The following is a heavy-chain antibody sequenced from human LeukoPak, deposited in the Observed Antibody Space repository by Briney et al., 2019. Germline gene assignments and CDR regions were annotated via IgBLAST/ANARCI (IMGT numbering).Heavy chain of an antibody. CDR2: IIPIFGTA. J-gene: IGHJ3*02. V-gene: IGHV1-69*05. CDR1: GDTFNTYA. D-gene: IGHD2-21*02. Sequence: SVKVSCKASGDTFNTYAISWVRQAPGQGLEWMGRIIPIFGTANYAQKFQGRVTITTDESASTAYMELSSLRSEDTAVYYCARDKVGTAIAFDIWGQGTMVTVSS. CDR3: ARDKVGTAIAFDI.